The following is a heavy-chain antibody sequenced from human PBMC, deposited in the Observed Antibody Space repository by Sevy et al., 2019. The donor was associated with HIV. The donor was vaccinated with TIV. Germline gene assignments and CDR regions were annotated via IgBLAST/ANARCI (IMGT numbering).Heavy chain of an antibody. Sequence: SETLSLTCTVSGYSISSDYYWGWIRQPPGKGLEWIGTVYHSGTTYYNPSLKSRVTISVDTSKNHFSLKLNSVTAADTAGYYCARDFGVRGTTALTNCFDPWGQGTLVTVSS. CDR2: VYHSGTT. J-gene: IGHJ5*02. D-gene: IGHD3-10*01. CDR1: GYSISSDYY. CDR3: ARDFGVRGTTALTNCFDP. V-gene: IGHV4-38-2*02.